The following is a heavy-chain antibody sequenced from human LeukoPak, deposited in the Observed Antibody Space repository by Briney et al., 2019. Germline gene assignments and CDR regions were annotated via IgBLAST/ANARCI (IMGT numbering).Heavy chain of an antibody. D-gene: IGHD7-27*01. CDR1: GFTVSSNY. CDR3: ASESQLGRAGL. V-gene: IGHV3-21*01. CDR2: ISSSSSYI. Sequence: GGSLRLSCAASGFTVSSNYMSWVRQAPGKGLEWVSSISSSSSYIYYADSVKGRFTISRDNAKNSLYLQMNSLRAEDTAVYYCASESQLGRAGLWGQGTLVTVSS. J-gene: IGHJ4*02.